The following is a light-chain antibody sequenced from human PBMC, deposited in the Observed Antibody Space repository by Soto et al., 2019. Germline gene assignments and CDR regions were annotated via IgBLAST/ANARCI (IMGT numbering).Light chain of an antibody. CDR1: SSNIGSSS. Sequence: QSVLTQPPSASGTPGQRVTISCSGGSSNIGSSSVYWFQQLPGTAPKLLIYRNNQRPSEVPDRFSGSKSGTSASLTISGLPPEADADYYCAAWDDSLGGCVFGGGTKLTVL. J-gene: IGLJ3*02. CDR3: AAWDDSLGGCV. V-gene: IGLV1-47*01. CDR2: RNN.